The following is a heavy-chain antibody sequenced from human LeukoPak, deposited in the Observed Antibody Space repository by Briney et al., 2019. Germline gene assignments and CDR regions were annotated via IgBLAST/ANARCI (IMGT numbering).Heavy chain of an antibody. CDR3: ATENGATEGFDP. Sequence: ASVKVSCKASGYTFTSYDINWVRQATGQGLEWMGWMNPNSGNTGYAQKFQGRVTMTRNTSISTAYMELSSLRSEDTAVYYCATENGATEGFDPWGQGTLVTVSS. CDR2: MNPNSGNT. D-gene: IGHD5-24*01. J-gene: IGHJ5*02. V-gene: IGHV1-8*01. CDR1: GYTFTSYD.